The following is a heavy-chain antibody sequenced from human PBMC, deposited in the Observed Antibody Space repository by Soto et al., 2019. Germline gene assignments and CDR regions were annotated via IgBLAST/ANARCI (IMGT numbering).Heavy chain of an antibody. Sequence: SGTLSLTCTVSGGSISSYYWSWIRQPPGKGLEWIGDIFYSGSTNYNPSLKSRVTISVDTSKNQFPRRRSSVPAADTAVYHCASHPGAAVPFASWGQGPLVTVSS. V-gene: IGHV4-59*08. CDR3: ASHPGAAVPFAS. CDR2: IFYSGST. D-gene: IGHD6-13*01. J-gene: IGHJ4*02. CDR1: GGSISSYY.